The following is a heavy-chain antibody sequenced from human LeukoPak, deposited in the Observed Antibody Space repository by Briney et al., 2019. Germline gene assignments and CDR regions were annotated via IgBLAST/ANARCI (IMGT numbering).Heavy chain of an antibody. V-gene: IGHV3-30*02. Sequence: GGSLRLSCEASGFTFSSYAMHWVRQAPAKGLEWVAFIRYDGSNKYYADSVKGRFTISRDNSKNTLYLQMNSLRAEDTAVYYCAKDLGAYYYGSGKDYFDYWGQGTLVTVSS. D-gene: IGHD3-10*01. CDR2: IRYDGSNK. CDR1: GFTFSSYA. J-gene: IGHJ4*02. CDR3: AKDLGAYYYGSGKDYFDY.